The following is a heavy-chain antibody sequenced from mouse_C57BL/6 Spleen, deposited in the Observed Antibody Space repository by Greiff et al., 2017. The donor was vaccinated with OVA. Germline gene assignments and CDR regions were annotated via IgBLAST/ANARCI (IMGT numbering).Heavy chain of an antibody. CDR1: GYSITSGYY. V-gene: IGHV3-6*01. CDR3: ANGDYDGPFAY. Sequence: ESGPGLVKPSQSLSLTCSVTGYSITSGYYWYWIRQSPGNKLEWRGYISYDGSNNYNPSLKNRISITRDTSKNQFFLKLNSVTTEDTATYYCANGDYDGPFAYWGQGTLVTVSA. CDR2: ISYDGSN. D-gene: IGHD2-3*01. J-gene: IGHJ3*01.